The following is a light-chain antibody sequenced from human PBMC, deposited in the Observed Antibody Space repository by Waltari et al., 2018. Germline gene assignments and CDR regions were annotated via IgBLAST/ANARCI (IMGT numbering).Light chain of an antibody. CDR2: EVS. Sequence: QAALTQPRPVSGSPGQSVTISCTGTSSDIGGYNYVSWYQQHPGTAPKFMIYEVSKRPSGVSDRFSGSKSGNTASLTISGLQAEDEADYYCSSYAGSNTFLFGTGTRLTVL. V-gene: IGLV2-11*01. CDR3: SSYAGSNTFL. CDR1: SSDIGGYNY. J-gene: IGLJ2*01.